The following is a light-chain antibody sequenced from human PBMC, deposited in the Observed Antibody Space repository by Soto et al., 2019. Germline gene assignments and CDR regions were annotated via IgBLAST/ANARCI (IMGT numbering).Light chain of an antibody. J-gene: IGLJ2*01. Sequence: QSVLAQPPSVSGAPGQRVTISCTGSSSNIGGGYDVHWYQQLPGTAPKLLIYGNSNRPSGVPDRFSGSKSGHSASLAITGLQAEDEADYYCQSYDSSLSGSVFGGGTKLTVL. CDR1: SSNIGGGYD. CDR3: QSYDSSLSGSV. CDR2: GNS. V-gene: IGLV1-40*01.